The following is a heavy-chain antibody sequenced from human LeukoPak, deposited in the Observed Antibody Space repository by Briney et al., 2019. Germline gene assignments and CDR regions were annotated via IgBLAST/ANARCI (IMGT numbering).Heavy chain of an antibody. D-gene: IGHD6-13*01. Sequence: SETLSLTCTVSGGSISSYYWSWIRQPPGKGQEWIGYIYYSGSTNYNPSLKSRVTISVDTSKNQFSLKLSSVTAADTAVYYCARMGGSSWKYYFDYWGQGTLVTVSS. J-gene: IGHJ4*02. V-gene: IGHV4-59*01. CDR2: IYYSGST. CDR1: GGSISSYY. CDR3: ARMGGSSWKYYFDY.